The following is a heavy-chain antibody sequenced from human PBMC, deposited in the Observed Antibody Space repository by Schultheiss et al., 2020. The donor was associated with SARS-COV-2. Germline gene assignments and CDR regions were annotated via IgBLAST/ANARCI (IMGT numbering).Heavy chain of an antibody. CDR2: IYHSGST. CDR3: ARMTTVTTDWFDP. CDR1: GGSISSSSYY. V-gene: IGHV4-30-2*05. D-gene: IGHD4-17*01. J-gene: IGHJ5*02. Sequence: SETLSLTCTVSGGSISSSSYYWGWIRQPPGKGLEWIGYIYHSGSTYYNPSLKSRVTISVDTSKNQFSLKLSSVTAADTAVYYCARMTTVTTDWFDPWGQGTLVTVSS.